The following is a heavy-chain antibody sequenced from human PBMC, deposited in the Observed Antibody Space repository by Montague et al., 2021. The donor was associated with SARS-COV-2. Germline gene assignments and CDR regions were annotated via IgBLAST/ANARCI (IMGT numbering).Heavy chain of an antibody. V-gene: IGHV4-31*03. Sequence: TLSLTCTVSGGSISSGGYYWGWIRQHPGKGLEWIGYIYYSGXTXYXXXXKXRVTISVDTSKNQFSLKLSSVTAADTAVYYCARAPTIFGVVITNFDYWGQGTLVTVSS. D-gene: IGHD3-3*01. CDR3: ARAPTIFGVVITNFDY. CDR2: IYYSGXT. CDR1: GGSISSGGYY. J-gene: IGHJ4*02.